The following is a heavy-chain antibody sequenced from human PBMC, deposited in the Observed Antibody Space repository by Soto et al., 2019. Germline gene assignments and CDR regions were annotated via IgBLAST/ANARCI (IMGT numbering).Heavy chain of an antibody. CDR2: TFYRSKWLN. CDR3: ARGLDTITDTRDWLDP. J-gene: IGHJ5*02. V-gene: IGHV6-1*01. D-gene: IGHD1-20*01. Sequence: SQTLSLTCAISGDSVSSNSAAWNWIRQSPSGGLEWLGRTFYRSKWLNDYALSVKNRITINPDTSKNQFSLQLKSVTPDDTAIFFCARGLDTITDTRDWLDPWGQGTLVTVSS. CDR1: GDSVSSNSAA.